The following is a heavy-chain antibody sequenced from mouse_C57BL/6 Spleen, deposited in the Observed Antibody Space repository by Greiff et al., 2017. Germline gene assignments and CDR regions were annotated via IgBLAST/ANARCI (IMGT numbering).Heavy chain of an antibody. CDR2: IHPNSGST. CDR1: GYTFTSYW. J-gene: IGHJ3*01. D-gene: IGHD1-1*02. V-gene: IGHV1-64*01. CDR3: ARWGLWSFAY. Sequence: VQLQQSGAELVKPGASVKLSCKASGYTFTSYWMHWVKQRPGQGLEWIGMIHPNSGSTNYNEKFKSKATLTVDKSSSTAYMQLSSLTSEDSAVYYCARWGLWSFAYWGQGTLVTVSA.